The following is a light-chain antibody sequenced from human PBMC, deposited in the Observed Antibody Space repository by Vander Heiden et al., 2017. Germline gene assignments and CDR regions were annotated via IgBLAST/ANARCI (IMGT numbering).Light chain of an antibody. Sequence: QSALTQPASVSGSPGQSITISCTGTSSDVGRYNYVSWYQQHPGKAPELMIYDVSNRPSGVSNRFSGSKSDNTASLTISGLQAGDEADYYCSSYTTSSTLVFGGGTKLTVL. J-gene: IGLJ3*02. CDR1: SSDVGRYNY. V-gene: IGLV2-14*03. CDR3: SSYTTSSTLV. CDR2: DVS.